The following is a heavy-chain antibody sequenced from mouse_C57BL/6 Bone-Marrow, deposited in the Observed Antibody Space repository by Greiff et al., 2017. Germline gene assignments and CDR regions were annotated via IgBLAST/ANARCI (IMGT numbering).Heavy chain of an antibody. J-gene: IGHJ2*01. D-gene: IGHD2-1*01. Sequence: QVQLQQPGAELVMPGASVKLSCKASGYTFTSYWMHWVKQRPGQGLEWIGEIDPSDSYTNYNQKFKGKFTLTVDKSSSTAYMQLIRLTSEDSSVYYCARWEGYYGNCYYWGQGTTLTVSS. CDR1: GYTFTSYW. V-gene: IGHV1-69*01. CDR3: ARWEGYYGNCYY. CDR2: IDPSDSYT.